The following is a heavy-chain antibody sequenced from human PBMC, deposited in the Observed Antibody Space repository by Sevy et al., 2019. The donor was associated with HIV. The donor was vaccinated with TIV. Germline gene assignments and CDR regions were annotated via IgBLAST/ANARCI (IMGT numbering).Heavy chain of an antibody. Sequence: GGSLRLSCAASGFTFNTHVMNWVRQAPGKGLEWVSSISGFGNTYYADSVRGRFTISRDNAKNTLYLQMNSLRADDTAVYYCAKVLNPALESMMEVHARSLKGFAVWGQGTMVTDSS. CDR3: AKVLNPALESMMEVHARSLKGFAV. CDR2: ISGFGNT. V-gene: IGHV3-23*01. J-gene: IGHJ3*01. D-gene: IGHD3-22*01. CDR1: GFTFNTHV.